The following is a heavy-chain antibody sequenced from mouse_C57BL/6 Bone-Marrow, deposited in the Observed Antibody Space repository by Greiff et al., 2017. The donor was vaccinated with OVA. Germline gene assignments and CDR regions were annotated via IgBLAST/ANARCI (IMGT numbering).Heavy chain of an antibody. CDR1: GYTFTSYW. CDR3: ARWELTGTSAY. J-gene: IGHJ3*01. D-gene: IGHD4-1*01. CDR2: IHPNSGST. Sequence: QVQLKQPGAELVKPGASVKLSCKASGYTFTSYWMHWVKQRPGQGLEWIGMIHPNSGSTNYNEKFKSKATLTVDKSSSTAYMQLSSLTSEDSAVYYCARWELTGTSAYWGQGTLVTVSA. V-gene: IGHV1-64*01.